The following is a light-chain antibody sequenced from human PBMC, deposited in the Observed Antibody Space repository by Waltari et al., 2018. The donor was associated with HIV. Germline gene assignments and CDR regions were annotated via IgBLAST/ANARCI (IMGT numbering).Light chain of an antibody. CDR2: GSS. Sequence: EIVLTQSPGTLSLSPGERATLSCRASQSVSSSYLAWYQQKPCQAPRLLIYGSSSRATGIPDRFSGSGSGTDFTLTISRLEPEDFAVYYCQQYGSPWTFGQGTKVEIK. CDR1: QSVSSSY. CDR3: QQYGSPWT. V-gene: IGKV3-20*01. J-gene: IGKJ1*01.